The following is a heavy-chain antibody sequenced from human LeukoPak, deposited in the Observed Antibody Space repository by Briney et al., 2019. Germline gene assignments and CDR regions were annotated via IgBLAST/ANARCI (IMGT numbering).Heavy chain of an antibody. V-gene: IGHV3-21*01. CDR3: ARLGIFGVANGMDV. Sequence: GGSLRLSCAASGFTFSSYSMNWVRQAPGKGLEWVSSISSSSSYIYYADSVKGRFTISRDNAKNSLYLQMNSLRAEDTAVYYCARLGIFGVANGMDVWGKGTTVTVSS. J-gene: IGHJ6*04. D-gene: IGHD3-3*01. CDR2: ISSSSSYI. CDR1: GFTFSSYS.